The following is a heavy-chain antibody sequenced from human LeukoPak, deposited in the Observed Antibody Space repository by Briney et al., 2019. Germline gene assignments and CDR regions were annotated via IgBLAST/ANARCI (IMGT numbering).Heavy chain of an antibody. Sequence: PSETLSLTCTVSGGSISSSSYYWGWIRQPPGKGLEWIGSIYYSGSTYYNPSLKSRVTISVDTSKNQFSLKLSSVTAADTAVYYCARQIIVVVIRDAFDIWGQGTVVTVSS. V-gene: IGHV4-39*01. J-gene: IGHJ3*02. D-gene: IGHD3-22*01. CDR2: IYYSGST. CDR1: GGSISSSSYY. CDR3: ARQIIVVVIRDAFDI.